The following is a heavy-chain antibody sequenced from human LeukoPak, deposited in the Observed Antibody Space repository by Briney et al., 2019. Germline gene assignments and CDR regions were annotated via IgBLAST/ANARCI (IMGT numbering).Heavy chain of an antibody. Sequence: ASVKVSCKASGYTFTSYDINWVRQAPGQGLEWMGWINPNSGGTNYAQKLQGRVTMTRDTSISTAYMELSRLRSDDTAVYYCARAATRGLDYWGQGTLVTVSS. V-gene: IGHV1-2*02. CDR2: INPNSGGT. J-gene: IGHJ4*02. CDR3: ARAATRGLDY. D-gene: IGHD3-16*01. CDR1: GYTFTSYD.